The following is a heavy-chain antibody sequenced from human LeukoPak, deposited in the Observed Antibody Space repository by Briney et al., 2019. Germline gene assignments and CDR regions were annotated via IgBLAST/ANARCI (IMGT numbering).Heavy chain of an antibody. CDR1: GFTFDDYA. V-gene: IGHV3-9*01. CDR3: AKGEGITIFAPDY. CDR2: ISWNSGSI. Sequence: GGSLRLSCAASGFTFDDYAMHWVRQAPGKGLEWVSGISWNSGSIGYADSVKGRFTISRDNAKNSLYLQMNSLRAEDTAVYYCAKGEGITIFAPDYWGQGTLVTVSS. D-gene: IGHD3-3*01. J-gene: IGHJ4*02.